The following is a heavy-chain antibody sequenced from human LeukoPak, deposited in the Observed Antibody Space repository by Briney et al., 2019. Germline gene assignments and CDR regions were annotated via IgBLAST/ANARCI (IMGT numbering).Heavy chain of an antibody. J-gene: IGHJ4*02. V-gene: IGHV3-30-3*01. CDR3: ANTYYAFWSGSF. D-gene: IGHD3-3*01. Sequence: GGSLRLSCAASGFTFSNYGIHWVRQAPGKGLEWVTVISYDESKKYYADSVKGRFTISRDNSKNTVYLQMNSLRAEDTAVYYCANTYYAFWSGSFWGQGTLVTVSS. CDR2: ISYDESKK. CDR1: GFTFSNYG.